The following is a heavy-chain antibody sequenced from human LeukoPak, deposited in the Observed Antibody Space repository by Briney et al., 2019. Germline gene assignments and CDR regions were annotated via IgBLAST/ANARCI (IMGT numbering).Heavy chain of an antibody. Sequence: PGGSLRLSCAASGFTFSNAWMSWVRQAPGKGLEWVGRIKSKTDGGTTDYAAPVKGRFTISRDDSKNTLYLQMNSLKTEDTAVYYCTTKSLWLYYYYGMDVWGQGTTVTVSS. V-gene: IGHV3-15*01. CDR1: GFTFSNAW. CDR2: IKSKTDGGTT. CDR3: TTKSLWLYYYYGMDV. J-gene: IGHJ6*02. D-gene: IGHD5-12*01.